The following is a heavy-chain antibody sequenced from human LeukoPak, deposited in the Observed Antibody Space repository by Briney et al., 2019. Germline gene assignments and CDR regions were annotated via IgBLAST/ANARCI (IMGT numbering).Heavy chain of an antibody. V-gene: IGHV3-7*01. Sequence: GSLRLSCDASGFTFTIFWMTWDRQAQGRGLEWVATTKQDVSHKYYMDSRKGRFIISRDNATNSLYLQMNSLRAEDTAVYYCARDCLVVTAANNWFDPWGQGTLVTVSS. J-gene: IGHJ5*02. CDR3: ARDCLVVTAANNWFDP. CDR2: TKQDVSHK. D-gene: IGHD2-2*01. CDR1: GFTFTIFW.